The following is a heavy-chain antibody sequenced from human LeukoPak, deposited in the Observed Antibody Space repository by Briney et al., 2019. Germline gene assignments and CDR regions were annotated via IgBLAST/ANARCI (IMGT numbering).Heavy chain of an antibody. Sequence: GGSLRLSCAASGFTFSSYSMNWVRQAPGKGLEWVSGISWNSGSIGYADSVKGRFTISRDNAKNSLYLQMNSLRAEDMALYYCAKDIGAVAGNGFDYWGQGTLVTVSS. D-gene: IGHD6-19*01. J-gene: IGHJ4*02. CDR2: ISWNSGSI. CDR3: AKDIGAVAGNGFDY. CDR1: GFTFSSYS. V-gene: IGHV3-9*03.